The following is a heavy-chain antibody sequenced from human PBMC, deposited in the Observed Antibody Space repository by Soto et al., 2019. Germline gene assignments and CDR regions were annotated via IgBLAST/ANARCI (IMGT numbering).Heavy chain of an antibody. J-gene: IGHJ3*01. Sequence: QVQLQESGPGLVKPSQTLSLTCTLSGGSISSEGYYWTWIRQHPGKGLEWIGDFYYSGTTSYNPSLKSRFTISVDTSNNQFSLRLSSVTAADTSMYYCARRHDILTGSDSFDVWGRGTMVTVSS. D-gene: IGHD3-9*01. CDR2: FYYSGTT. CDR1: GGSISSEGYY. CDR3: ARRHDILTGSDSFDV. V-gene: IGHV4-31*03.